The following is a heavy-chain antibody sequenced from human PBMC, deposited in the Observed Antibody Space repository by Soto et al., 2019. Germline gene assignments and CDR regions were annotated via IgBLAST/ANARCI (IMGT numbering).Heavy chain of an antibody. V-gene: IGHV3-30*18. CDR3: AKVLEFDSSGPEPRYYFDY. D-gene: IGHD3-22*01. CDR2: ISYDGSNK. J-gene: IGHJ4*02. CDR1: GFTFSSYG. Sequence: GGSLRLSCAASGFTFSSYGMHWVRQAPGKGLEWVAVISYDGSNKYYADSVKGRFTISRDNSKNTLYLQMNSLRAEDTAVYYCAKVLEFDSSGPEPRYYFDYWGQGTLVTVSS.